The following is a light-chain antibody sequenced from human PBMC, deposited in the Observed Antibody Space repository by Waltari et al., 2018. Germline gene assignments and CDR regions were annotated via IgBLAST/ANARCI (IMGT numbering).Light chain of an antibody. J-gene: IGKJ4*01. CDR3: QQYYASLLT. Sequence: DIVMTQSPDSLDVSLGGRATINCKSSPSVLYIYDNKSYLAWYQQKPGQPPKVLISCASTRESGVPDRFSGSGSGSDFTLTISSLQAEDVAVYYCQQYYASLLTFGGGTKVEIK. V-gene: IGKV4-1*01. CDR1: PSVLYIYDNKSY. CDR2: CAS.